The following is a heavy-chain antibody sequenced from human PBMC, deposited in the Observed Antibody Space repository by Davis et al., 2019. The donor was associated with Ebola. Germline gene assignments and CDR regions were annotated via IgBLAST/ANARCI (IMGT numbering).Heavy chain of an antibody. D-gene: IGHD3-16*02. V-gene: IGHV3-49*03. CDR2: IRSKAYGGIT. Sequence: GESPKTPCAASGFTLGDYAMSWFRQAPGKGLEWVGFIRSKAYGGITEYAASVKGRFTISRDDYESIAYLQMNSLKTEDTAVYYCTRDFYDDVWGSYRSPSRIDIWGQGTMVTVSS. CDR1: GFTLGDYA. J-gene: IGHJ3*02. CDR3: TRDFYDDVWGSYRSPSRIDI.